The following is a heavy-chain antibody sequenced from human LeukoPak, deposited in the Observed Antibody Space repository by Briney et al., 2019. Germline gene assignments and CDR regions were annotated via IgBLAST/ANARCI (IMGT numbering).Heavy chain of an antibody. V-gene: IGHV4-34*01. J-gene: IGHJ6*03. D-gene: IGHD4-23*01. CDR3: ARDKETFNTVITPNYYYYYMDV. CDR1: GGSFSDYY. Sequence: SETLSLTCAVYGGSFSDYYWSWIRQPPGKGLEWIGEINHSRSTNYNPSLKSRVTISVDTSKNQFSLKVTSVTAADTAVYYCARDKETFNTVITPNYYYYYMDVWGKGTTVTVSS. CDR2: INHSRST.